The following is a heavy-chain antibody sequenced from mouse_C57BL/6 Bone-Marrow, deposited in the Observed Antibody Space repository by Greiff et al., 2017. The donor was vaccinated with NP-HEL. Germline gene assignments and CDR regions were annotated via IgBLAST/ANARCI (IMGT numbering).Heavy chain of an antibody. J-gene: IGHJ2*01. D-gene: IGHD1-1*01. CDR2: ISSGGSYT. CDR1: GFTFSSYG. V-gene: IGHV5-6*01. Sequence: EVQLVESGGDLVKPGGSMKLSCAASGFTFSSYGMSWVRQTPDKRLEWVATISSGGSYTYYPDSVKGRFTISRDNAKNTLYLQMSSLKSEDTAMYYCARHVTTVFDYWGQGTTLTVSS. CDR3: ARHVTTVFDY.